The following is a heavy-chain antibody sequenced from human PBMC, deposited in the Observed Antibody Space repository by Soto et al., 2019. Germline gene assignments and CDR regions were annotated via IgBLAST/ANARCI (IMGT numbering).Heavy chain of an antibody. CDR2: IYSNGNK. V-gene: IGHV2-5*04. J-gene: IGHJ5*02. D-gene: IGHD2-8*01. CDR1: GFSLNSSGVG. CDR3: TRRAFPRPIGVLARGWFDP. Sequence: QISFKESGPSLVKPTQTLTLTCTFSGFSLNSSGVGVGWIRQPPGKGLEWLAIIYSNGNKRYSPSLKNRLTIARGPSDTEVVLTMTDMEPVDTGPYFCTRRAFPRPIGVLARGWFDPRGDGALVTVSS.